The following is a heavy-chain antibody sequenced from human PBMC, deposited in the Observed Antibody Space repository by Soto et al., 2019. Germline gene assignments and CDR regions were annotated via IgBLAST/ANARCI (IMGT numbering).Heavy chain of an antibody. V-gene: IGHV1-18*04. J-gene: IGHJ5*02. D-gene: IGHD4-4*01. CDR2: INADYGNT. CDR3: ARKSLSNFNWFDP. Sequence: QLQLVQSGTELKKPGASVKVSCKASGYTFTNYGITWVRQAPGQGLEWMGWINADYGNTNYEQKFQGRVTMTTDTSTNTAYMELRSLRSDDTAADYCARKSLSNFNWFDPWGQGTLVTVSS. CDR1: GYTFTNYG.